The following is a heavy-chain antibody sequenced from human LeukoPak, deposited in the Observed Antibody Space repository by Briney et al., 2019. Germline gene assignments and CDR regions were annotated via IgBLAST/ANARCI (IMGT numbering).Heavy chain of an antibody. V-gene: IGHV4-59*01. Sequence: SETLSLTCTVSGGSISSYYWSWIRQPPGKGLEWIGYIYFSGSTNYNPSLKSRVTISVDTSKNRFSLKLSSVTAADTAVYFCARVAREYSSSWYPYYFDYWGQGTLVTVSS. CDR1: GGSISSYY. CDR3: ARVAREYSSSWYPYYFDY. J-gene: IGHJ4*02. CDR2: IYFSGST. D-gene: IGHD6-13*01.